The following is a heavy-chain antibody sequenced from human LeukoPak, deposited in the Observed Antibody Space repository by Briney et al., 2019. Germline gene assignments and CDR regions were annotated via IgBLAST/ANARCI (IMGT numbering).Heavy chain of an antibody. CDR2: ISAYIGNT. CDR1: GYTFNSHC. CDR3: ARDQYYDSKGWFDP. D-gene: IGHD3-16*01. Sequence: ASVKVSYKASGYTFNSHCISWVRQAPGQGREWMGWISAYIGNTNCAQKFQGRVTKTTDTSTSTAYMELRSLRFDDTAVYYCARDQYYDSKGWFDPWGQGTLVTVSS. V-gene: IGHV1-18*01. J-gene: IGHJ5*02.